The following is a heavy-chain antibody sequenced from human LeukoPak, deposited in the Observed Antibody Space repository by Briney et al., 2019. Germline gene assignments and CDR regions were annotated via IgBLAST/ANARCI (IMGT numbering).Heavy chain of an antibody. D-gene: IGHD3-22*01. CDR1: GFTFSSYT. J-gene: IGHJ6*02. CDR2: ISYDGNNK. CDR3: AREYYDSSGYGYYGMDV. Sequence: PGGSLRLSCAASGFTFSSYTMHWVRQAPGQGLEWVAVISYDGNNKYYADSVKGRFTISRDNSKNTLYLQMNSLRAEDTAVYYCAREYYDSSGYGYYGMDVWGQGTTVTVSS. V-gene: IGHV3-30-3*01.